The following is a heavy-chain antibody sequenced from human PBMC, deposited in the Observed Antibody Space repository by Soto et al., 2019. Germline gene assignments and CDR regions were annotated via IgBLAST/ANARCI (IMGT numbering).Heavy chain of an antibody. CDR3: VTVNLVGAAYYFDY. D-gene: IGHD1-26*01. CDR1: GGSISSYY. J-gene: IGHJ4*02. Sequence: ASETLSLTCTVSGGSISSYYWSWNRQPPGKGLEWIGYIYYSGTTYSHPSLNSRVSISVDTSENQFSLRLTSVTAADTAVYYCVTVNLVGAAYYFDYWGPGTLVTVSS. V-gene: IGHV4-59*08. CDR2: IYYSGTT.